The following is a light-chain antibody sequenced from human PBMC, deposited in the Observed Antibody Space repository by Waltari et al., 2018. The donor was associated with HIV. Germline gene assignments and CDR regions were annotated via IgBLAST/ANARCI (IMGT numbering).Light chain of an antibody. CDR2: DAS. Sequence: EIVLTQSPATLSLSPGERATLSCRASQSVSSYLAWYQQKPGQPPRLLIYDASNRATGIPARFSGSGSGTDFTLTITNLEPEDFAVYYCQQRANWPLTFGGGTKVEIK. CDR3: QQRANWPLT. J-gene: IGKJ4*01. CDR1: QSVSSY. V-gene: IGKV3-11*01.